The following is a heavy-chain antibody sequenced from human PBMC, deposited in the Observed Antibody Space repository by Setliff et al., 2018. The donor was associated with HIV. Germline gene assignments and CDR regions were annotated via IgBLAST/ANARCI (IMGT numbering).Heavy chain of an antibody. CDR2: IYHSGST. D-gene: IGHD2-2*01. V-gene: IGHV4-4*02. Sequence: PSETLSLTCAVSSGSISSSSWWSWVRQPPGKELEWIGEIYHSGSTNYNPSLKGRVTISLDRFKNQFSLKLTSVTAADTAVYYCASRVPAARHFDYWGQGTLVTVSS. CDR3: ASRVPAARHFDY. CDR1: SGSISSSSW. J-gene: IGHJ4*02.